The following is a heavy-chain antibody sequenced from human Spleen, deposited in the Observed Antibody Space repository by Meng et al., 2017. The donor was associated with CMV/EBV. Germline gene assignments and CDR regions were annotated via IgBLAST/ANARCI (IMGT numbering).Heavy chain of an antibody. V-gene: IGHV4-34*01. CDR2: INDRGST. CDR1: GGSFSRYL. CDR3: ARDRRWDTTMFLVFDI. D-gene: IGHD5-18*01. J-gene: IGHJ3*02. Sequence: SETLSRTCAVYGGSFSRYLWTWIRQPPGKGLEWIGEINDRGSTDYNPSLKSRLTISVDTSKNQFSLKLSSVTAADSAVYYCARDRRWDTTMFLVFDIWGQGTTVTVSS.